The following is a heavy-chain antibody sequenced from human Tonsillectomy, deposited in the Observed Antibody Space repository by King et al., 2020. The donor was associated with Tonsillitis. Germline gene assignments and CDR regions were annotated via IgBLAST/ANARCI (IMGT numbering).Heavy chain of an antibody. J-gene: IGHJ4*02. CDR1: GGSISSYY. CDR2: SYYSGST. Sequence: VQLQESGPGLVKPSETLSLTCTVSGGSISSYYWSWIRQPPGKGLEWIGYSYYSGSTNYNPSLKSRVTISVDTSKNQFSLKLSSVSAADTAVYYCAGGTEQQPSFDYWGQGTLVTVSS. V-gene: IGHV4-59*01. CDR3: AGGTEQQPSFDY. D-gene: IGHD6-13*01.